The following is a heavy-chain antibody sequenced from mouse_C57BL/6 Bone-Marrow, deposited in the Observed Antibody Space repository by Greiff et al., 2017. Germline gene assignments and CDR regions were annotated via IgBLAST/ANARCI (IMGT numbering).Heavy chain of an antibody. CDR1: GYTFTDYY. V-gene: IGHV1-26*01. Sequence: EVQLQQSGPELVKPGASVKISCKASGYTFTDYYMNWVKQSHGKSLEWIGDINPNNGGTSYNQKFKGKATLTVDKSSSTAYMELRSLTSEDSAVYYCARTTTVVATWDYAMDYWGQGTSVTVSS. CDR3: ARTTTVVATWDYAMDY. J-gene: IGHJ4*01. CDR2: INPNNGGT. D-gene: IGHD1-1*01.